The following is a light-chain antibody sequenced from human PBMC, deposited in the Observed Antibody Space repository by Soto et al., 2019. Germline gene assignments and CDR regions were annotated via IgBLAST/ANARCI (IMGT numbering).Light chain of an antibody. CDR1: QSVTSNY. J-gene: IGKJ3*01. CDR2: GAS. V-gene: IGKV3-20*01. Sequence: EIVLTQSPGTLSLSPGERATLSCRASQSVTSNYLAWYRQKPGQAPRLLIYGASSRATGIPDRFSGSGSGTDFTLTISRLEPEDFAVYYCQQYDTSPLFGPGTKVDIK. CDR3: QQYDTSPL.